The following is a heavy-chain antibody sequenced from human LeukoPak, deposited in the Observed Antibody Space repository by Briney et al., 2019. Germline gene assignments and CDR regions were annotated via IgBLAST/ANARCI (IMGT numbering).Heavy chain of an antibody. CDR3: ARDTREYYHGSGSYRMDY. CDR1: GFTVGSNY. J-gene: IGHJ4*02. V-gene: IGHV3-66*01. Sequence: GGSLRLSCAASGFTVGSNYMSWVRQAPGKGLEWVSVIHSGGTTYYADAVKDRFTISRDNSKNTLYLQMNSLRADDTAVYYCARDTREYYHGSGSYRMDYWGQGTLVTVSS. D-gene: IGHD3-10*01. CDR2: IHSGGTT.